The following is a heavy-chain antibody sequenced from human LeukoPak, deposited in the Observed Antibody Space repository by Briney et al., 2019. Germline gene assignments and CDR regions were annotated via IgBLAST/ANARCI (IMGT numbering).Heavy chain of an antibody. D-gene: IGHD2-15*01. CDR1: GFTVSSNY. Sequence: PGGSLRLSCAASGFTVSSNYMSWVRQAPGKGLEWVSVIYSGGSTYYADSVKGRFTISRDNSKNTLYLQMNSLRAEDTAVYYCATLSYCSGGRCFSPGYWGQGTLVTVSS. V-gene: IGHV3-66*01. CDR3: ATLSYCSGGRCFSPGY. J-gene: IGHJ4*02. CDR2: IYSGGST.